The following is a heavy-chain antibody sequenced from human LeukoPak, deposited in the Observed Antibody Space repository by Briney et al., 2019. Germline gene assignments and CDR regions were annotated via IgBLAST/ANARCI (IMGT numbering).Heavy chain of an antibody. J-gene: IGHJ4*02. Sequence: PSETLSLTCTVSGGSISSSSYYWGWIRQPPGKGLEWIGSIYYSGSTYYNPSLKSRVTISVDTSKNQFSLKLSSVTAADTAVYYCARNGRDGGEDYWGQGTLVTVSS. CDR3: ARNGRDGGEDY. CDR1: GGSISSSSYY. CDR2: IYYSGST. D-gene: IGHD3-16*01. V-gene: IGHV4-39*07.